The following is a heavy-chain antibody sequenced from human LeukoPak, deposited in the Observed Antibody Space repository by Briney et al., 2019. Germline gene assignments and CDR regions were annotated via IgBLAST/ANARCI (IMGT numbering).Heavy chain of an antibody. D-gene: IGHD2-8*01. V-gene: IGHV3-30*18. CDR2: ISYDGSNK. J-gene: IGHJ4*02. Sequence: GGSLRLSCAASGFTFSSYGMHWVRQAPGKGLEWVAVISYDGSNKYYADSVKGRFTISRDNSKNTLYLQMNSLRAEDTAVYCCAKEGGYCTNGVCSYYFDYWGQGTLVTVSS. CDR1: GFTFSSYG. CDR3: AKEGGYCTNGVCSYYFDY.